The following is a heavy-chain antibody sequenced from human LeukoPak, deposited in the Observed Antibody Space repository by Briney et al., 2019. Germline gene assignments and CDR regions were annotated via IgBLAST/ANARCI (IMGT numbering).Heavy chain of an antibody. CDR2: ISSSGSTI. V-gene: IGHV3-48*03. D-gene: IGHD3-22*01. CDR1: GFTFSSYE. Sequence: PGGSLRLSCAASGFTFSSYEMNWVRQAPGKGLEWVSYISSSGSTIYYADSAKGRFTISRDNAKNSLYLQMNSLRAEDTAVYYCASLDSSGYFWWFDPWGQGTLVTVSS. J-gene: IGHJ5*02. CDR3: ASLDSSGYFWWFDP.